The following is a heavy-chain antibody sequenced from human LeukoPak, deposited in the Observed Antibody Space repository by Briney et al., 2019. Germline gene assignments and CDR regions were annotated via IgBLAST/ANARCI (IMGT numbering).Heavy chain of an antibody. CDR1: GGSFSGYY. J-gene: IGHJ4*02. CDR3: ARGLWSFDY. CDR2: INHSGST. D-gene: IGHD1-1*01. V-gene: IGHV4-34*01. Sequence: KTSETLSLTCAVYGGSFSGYYWSWIRQPPGKGLEWIGEINHSGSTNYNPSLKSRVTISVDTSKNQFSLKLSSVTAADTAVYYCARGLWSFDYWGQGTLVTVSS.